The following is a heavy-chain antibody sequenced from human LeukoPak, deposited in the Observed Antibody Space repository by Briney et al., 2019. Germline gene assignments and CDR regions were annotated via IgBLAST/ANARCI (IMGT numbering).Heavy chain of an antibody. CDR1: GGTFSNYA. Sequence: EASVQVSCKASGGTFSNYAINWVRQAPGQGLEWMGGIIPIFGTANYAQKFQGKVTITADESTSTAYMELSSLRSEDTAIHYCARGWDYDSGGRPTAYVYWGQGTLVSVSS. CDR2: IIPIFGTA. J-gene: IGHJ4*02. CDR3: ARGWDYDSGGRPTAYVY. D-gene: IGHD3-22*01. V-gene: IGHV1-69*13.